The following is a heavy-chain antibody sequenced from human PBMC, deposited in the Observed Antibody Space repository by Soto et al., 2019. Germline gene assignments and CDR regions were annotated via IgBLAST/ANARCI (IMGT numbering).Heavy chain of an antibody. CDR1: GGSFSGYY. Sequence: SETLSLTCAVYGGSFSGYYRNWIRQSPGKGLEWIGDINHSGGTNYNPSLKSRVTISLDTSKNQFSLRLSSVTAADTAVYYCATSHYDFWSGFSQKYYFDYWGQGTQVTGSS. CDR2: INHSGGT. J-gene: IGHJ4*02. V-gene: IGHV4-34*01. CDR3: ATSHYDFWSGFSQKYYFDY. D-gene: IGHD3-3*01.